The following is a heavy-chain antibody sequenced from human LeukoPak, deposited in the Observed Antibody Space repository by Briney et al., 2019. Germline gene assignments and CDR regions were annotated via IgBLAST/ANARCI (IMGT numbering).Heavy chain of an antibody. V-gene: IGHV4-59*01. CDR3: ARDASYYGMDV. Sequence: SETLSLTCTVSGGSISSYYWSWIRQPPGKGLEWIGYVYYSGSTNYNPSLKSRVTISVDTSKNQFSLKLSSVTAADTAVYYCARDASYYGMDVWGQGTTVTVSS. J-gene: IGHJ6*02. CDR2: VYYSGST. CDR1: GGSISSYY.